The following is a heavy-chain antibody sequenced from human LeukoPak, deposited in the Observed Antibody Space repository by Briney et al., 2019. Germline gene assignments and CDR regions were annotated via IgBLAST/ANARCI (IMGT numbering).Heavy chain of an antibody. CDR1: GFTFSSYG. J-gene: IGHJ4*02. CDR3: AKDHYDILTGYYTPPHDY. CDR2: IGYDGSNK. D-gene: IGHD3-9*01. V-gene: IGHV3-30*02. Sequence: GGSLRLSCAASGFTFSSYGMHWVRQAPGKGLEGVAFIGYDGSNKYYADSVKGRFTISRDNSKNTLYLQMNSLRAEDTAVYYCAKDHYDILTGYYTPPHDYWGQGTLVTVSS.